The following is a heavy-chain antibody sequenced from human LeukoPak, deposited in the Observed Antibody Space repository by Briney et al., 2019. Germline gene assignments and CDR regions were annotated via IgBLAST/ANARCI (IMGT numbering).Heavy chain of an antibody. CDR3: ATQSITLVVVISPFDY. D-gene: IGHD3-22*01. CDR1: GFTFSTFP. CDR2: IQDDGATT. V-gene: IGHV3-30*02. J-gene: IGHJ4*02. Sequence: GGSLRLSCAASGFTFSTFPMHWVRQAPGKGLEWVALIQDDGATTNYADSVRGRFTISRDNSKSTVYLQMNSLKPDDPAVYYCATQSITLVVVISPFDYWGQGTLVTVSS.